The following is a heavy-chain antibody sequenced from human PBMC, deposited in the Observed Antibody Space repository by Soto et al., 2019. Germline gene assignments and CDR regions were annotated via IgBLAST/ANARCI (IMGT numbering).Heavy chain of an antibody. CDR3: ARDPDYGGNHNWFDP. CDR2: IIPIFGTA. V-gene: IGHV1-69*06. J-gene: IGHJ5*02. D-gene: IGHD4-17*01. CDR1: GGTFSSYA. Sequence: SVKVSCKASGGTFSSYAISWVRQAPGQGLEWMGGIIPIFGTANYAQKFQGRVTITADKSTSTAYMELSSLRSEDTAVYYCARDPDYGGNHNWFDPWGQGTLVTVSS.